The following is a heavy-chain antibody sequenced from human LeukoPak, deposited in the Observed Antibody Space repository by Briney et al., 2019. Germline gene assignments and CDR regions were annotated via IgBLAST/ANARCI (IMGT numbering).Heavy chain of an antibody. V-gene: IGHV4/OR15-8*01. CDR3: AREVAAGSYRGFGY. CDR2: IYHNGDV. CDR1: GGSISTDNW. D-gene: IGHD6-19*01. Sequence: PSETLSLTCVVAGGSISTDNWWHWNRQSPGKGLEWIAEIYHNGDVHYNPSLKSRVTMSVDTSKNQFSLKVNSVTAADTATYFCAREVAAGSYRGFGYWGQGTLVTVSS. J-gene: IGHJ4*01.